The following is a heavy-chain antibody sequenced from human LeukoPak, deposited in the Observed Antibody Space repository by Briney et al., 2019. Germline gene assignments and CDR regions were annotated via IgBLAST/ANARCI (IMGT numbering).Heavy chain of an antibody. V-gene: IGHV4-34*01. J-gene: IGHJ4*02. Sequence: PSETLSLTCAVYGGSFSGYYWSWIRQPPGKGLEWIGEINHSGSTNYNPSLKSRVTISVDTSKNQFSLKLSSVTAADTAVYYCARLKVRTHDYWGQGTLVTVSS. CDR1: GGSFSGYY. D-gene: IGHD3-10*01. CDR2: INHSGST. CDR3: ARLKVRTHDY.